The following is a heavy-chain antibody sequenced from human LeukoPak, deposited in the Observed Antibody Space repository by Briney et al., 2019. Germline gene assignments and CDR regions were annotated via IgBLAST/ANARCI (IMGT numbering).Heavy chain of an antibody. D-gene: IGHD2-2*01. V-gene: IGHV4-59*01. CDR3: ARESGGYCSSTSCYVWFDP. Sequence: PSETLSLTCTVSGGSISSYYWSWIRQPPGKGLEWLWYIYYSGSTNYNPSLKSRVTISVDTSKNQFSLKLSSVTAADTAVYYCARESGGYCSSTSCYVWFDPWGQGTLVTVSS. CDR1: GGSISSYY. CDR2: IYYSGST. J-gene: IGHJ5*02.